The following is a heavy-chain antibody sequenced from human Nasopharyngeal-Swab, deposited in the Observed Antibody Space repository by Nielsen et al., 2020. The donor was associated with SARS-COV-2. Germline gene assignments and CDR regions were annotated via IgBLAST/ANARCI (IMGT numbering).Heavy chain of an antibody. CDR2: IGHSDSYT. D-gene: IGHD1-26*01. CDR1: GYSFTSYW. V-gene: IGHV5-10-1*01. Sequence: EFLKISCKGSGYSFTSYWISWVRQLPGKGLEWMVRIGHSDSYTNYSPSFQGHVTISADKSISTAYLQWSSLKASDTAMYYCEIHLGWERATRIDYWGQGTLVTVSS. J-gene: IGHJ4*02. CDR3: EIHLGWERATRIDY.